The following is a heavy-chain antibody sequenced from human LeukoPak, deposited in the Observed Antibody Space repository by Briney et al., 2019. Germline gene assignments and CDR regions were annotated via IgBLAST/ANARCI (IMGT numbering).Heavy chain of an antibody. D-gene: IGHD3-22*01. V-gene: IGHV3-23*01. CDR2: ISGSGGST. J-gene: IGHJ4*02. Sequence: GGSLRLSCAASGFTFSSCAMSWVRQAPGKGLEWVSAISGSGGSTYYADSVRGRFTISRDNSKNTLYLQMNSLRAEDTAVYYCAKDRTPWYDSSGPFDYWGQGTLVTVSS. CDR1: GFTFSSCA. CDR3: AKDRTPWYDSSGPFDY.